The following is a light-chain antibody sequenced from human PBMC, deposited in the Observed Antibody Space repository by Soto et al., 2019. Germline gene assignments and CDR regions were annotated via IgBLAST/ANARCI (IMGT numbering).Light chain of an antibody. CDR1: QSVSSN. Sequence: EIVLTQSPATLSLSPGERATLSCRASQSVSSNLAWYQQKPGQAPRLLIYDASNRATGIPARFSGSGSGTDFTLTICRLEPEDFAVYYCQRGDTFGQGTRLEIK. J-gene: IGKJ5*01. CDR3: QRGDT. CDR2: DAS. V-gene: IGKV3-11*01.